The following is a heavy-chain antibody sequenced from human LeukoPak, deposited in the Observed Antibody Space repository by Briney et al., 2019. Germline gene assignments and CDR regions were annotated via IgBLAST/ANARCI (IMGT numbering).Heavy chain of an antibody. CDR2: INPNSGGT. CDR1: GYTFTGYY. CDR3: ARAGYYYDSSGAFDI. Sequence: ASVKVSCKASGYTFTGYYMHWVRQAPGQGLEWMGGINPNSGGTNYAQKFQGRVTMTRDTSISTAYMELSRLRSDDTAVYYCARAGYYYDSSGAFDIWGQGTMVTVSS. J-gene: IGHJ3*02. V-gene: IGHV1-2*02. D-gene: IGHD3-22*01.